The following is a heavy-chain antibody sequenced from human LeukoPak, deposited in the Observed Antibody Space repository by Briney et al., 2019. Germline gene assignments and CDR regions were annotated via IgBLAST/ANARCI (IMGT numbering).Heavy chain of an antibody. CDR3: ARDQGHGGNSWDY. CDR1: AYTFTGYY. V-gene: IGHV1-2*02. D-gene: IGHD4-23*01. CDR2: INPNSGGT. Sequence: ASVKVSCKASAYTFTGYYMHWVRQAPGQGLEWLGWINPNSGGTNYAQNFQGRVTMTRDTSISTAYMELSRLRSDDTAVYYCARDQGHGGNSWDYWGQGTLVTVSS. J-gene: IGHJ4*02.